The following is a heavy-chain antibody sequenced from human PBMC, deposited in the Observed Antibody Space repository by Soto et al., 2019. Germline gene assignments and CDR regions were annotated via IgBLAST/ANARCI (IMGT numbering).Heavy chain of an antibody. CDR2: IIPILGIA. V-gene: IGHV1-69*02. CDR1: GGTFSSYT. J-gene: IGHJ3*02. Sequence: GASVKVSCKASGGTFSSYTISWVRQAPGQGLEWMGRIIPILGIANYAQKFQGRVTITADKSTSTAYMELSSLRSEDTAVYYCARGRSWNYGAGDAFDIWGQGTMVTVS. CDR3: ARGRSWNYGAGDAFDI. D-gene: IGHD1-7*01.